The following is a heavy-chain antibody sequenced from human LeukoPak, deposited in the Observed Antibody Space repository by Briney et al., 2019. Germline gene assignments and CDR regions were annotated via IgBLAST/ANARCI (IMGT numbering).Heavy chain of an antibody. Sequence: PGGSLRLSCAASGFTFSSYAMSWVRQAPGKGLEWVSAISGSGGSTYYADSVKGRFTISRDNSKNTLYLQMNSLRAEDTAVYYCARFRESYFWSENAFDIWGQGTMVTVSS. CDR2: ISGSGGST. V-gene: IGHV3-23*01. J-gene: IGHJ3*02. CDR3: ARFRESYFWSENAFDI. D-gene: IGHD3-3*01. CDR1: GFTFSSYA.